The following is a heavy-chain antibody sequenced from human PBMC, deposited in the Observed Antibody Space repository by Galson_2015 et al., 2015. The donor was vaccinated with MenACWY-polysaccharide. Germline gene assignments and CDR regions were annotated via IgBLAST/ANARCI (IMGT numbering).Heavy chain of an antibody. D-gene: IGHD1-26*01. J-gene: IGHJ4*02. V-gene: IGHV4-38-2*01. CDR2: ISHSGST. CDR3: ARVEKYSGSYYILH. Sequence: ETLSLTCAVSDYSIRSGYFWGWIRQPPGKGLEWIGSISHSGSTYYNPSLKSRVTISVDTSKNQFSLNLSSVTAADTAVYYCARVEKYSGSYYILHWGQGTLVTVSS. CDR1: DYSIRSGYF.